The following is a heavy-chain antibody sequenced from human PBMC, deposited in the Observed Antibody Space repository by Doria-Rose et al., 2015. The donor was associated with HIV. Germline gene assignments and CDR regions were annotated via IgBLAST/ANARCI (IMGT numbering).Heavy chain of an antibody. CDR1: NGSMSGYY. CDR3: ARDAGWYISGWYYLDH. CDR2: IYDSGST. D-gene: IGHD6-19*01. J-gene: IGHJ4*02. V-gene: IGHV4-59*01. Sequence: QVQLQESGPELVKPSETLSLTRNVSNGSMSGYYWTWIRQPPGKGPEWIGYIYDSGSTNYNHSLKSRVTISIDTSKNQFSLKLGSVTAADTAVYYCARDAGWYISGWYYLDHWGQGTLVTVSS.